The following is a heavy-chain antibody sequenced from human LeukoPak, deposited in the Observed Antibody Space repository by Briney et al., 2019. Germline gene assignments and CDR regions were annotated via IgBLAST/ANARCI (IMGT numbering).Heavy chain of an antibody. CDR3: ARLGGPPDYYYDSSGYYPD. CDR2: IYPGDSGT. D-gene: IGHD3-22*01. J-gene: IGHJ4*02. Sequence: GGSLQISCKGSGYSFTSYWIGWVRPLPGKGLEWMGIIYPGDSGTRYSPSFQGQVIISADKSISTAYLQWSSLKASDTAMYYCARLGGPPDYYYDSSGYYPDWGQGTLVTVSS. CDR1: GYSFTSYW. V-gene: IGHV5-51*01.